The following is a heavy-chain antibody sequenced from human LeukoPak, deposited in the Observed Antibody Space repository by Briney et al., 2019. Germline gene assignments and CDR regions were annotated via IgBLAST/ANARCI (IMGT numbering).Heavy chain of an antibody. D-gene: IGHD3-10*01. Sequence: SETVSLTCSVSGGSISSSNYYWGWIRQPPGKGLEWIGSIYYGRSTYYNPSLTSRVTISVDTSKNQFSLKLSSVTAADTAVYYCARHADSGFGELAFNYWGQGTLVTVSS. CDR1: GGSISSSNYY. V-gene: IGHV4-39*01. J-gene: IGHJ4*02. CDR3: ARHADSGFGELAFNY. CDR2: IYYGRST.